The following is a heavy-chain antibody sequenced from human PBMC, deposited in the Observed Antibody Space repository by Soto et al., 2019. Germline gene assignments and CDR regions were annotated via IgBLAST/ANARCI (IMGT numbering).Heavy chain of an antibody. J-gene: IGHJ4*02. CDR1: GYTFTTYD. CDR2: MNHYTGNT. CDR3: ARRKERSGPHYFDY. V-gene: IGHV1-8*01. Sequence: QVQLVQSGAEVKEPGASVKVSCKASGYTFTTYDIYWMRQATGQGLEWMGWMNHYTGNTGYAQKFQGGVTVTRNPSISTVYMEMSGLRLDDTAVYYCARRKERSGPHYFDYWGQGSQVTVSS. D-gene: IGHD6-25*01.